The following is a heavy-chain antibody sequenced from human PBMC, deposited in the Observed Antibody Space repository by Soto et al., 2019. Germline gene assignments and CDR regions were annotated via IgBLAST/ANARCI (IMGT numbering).Heavy chain of an antibody. CDR2: IYYSGST. CDR3: ARGGAAGLKIDY. J-gene: IGHJ4*02. V-gene: IGHV4-59*01. CDR1: GGSISSYY. Sequence: PSETLSLTCTVSGGSISSYYWSWIRQPPGKELEWIGYIYYSGSTNYNPSLKSRVTISVDTSKKQFSLKLSSVNAADTAVYYCARGGAAGLKIDYWGQGTLVTVSS. D-gene: IGHD6-13*01.